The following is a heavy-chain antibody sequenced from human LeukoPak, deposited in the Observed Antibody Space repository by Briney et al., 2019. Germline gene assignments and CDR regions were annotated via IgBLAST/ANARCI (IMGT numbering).Heavy chain of an antibody. Sequence: GGSLRLSCAASGFIFNNYGLIWVRQAPGKGLEWVSAISNDGGGTQYADFVEGRFTISRDNSKNTLFLQMSSLRVEDTAVYYCAKASWVSSADAVLWGQGTVVTVSS. CDR2: ISNDGGGT. V-gene: IGHV3-23*01. J-gene: IGHJ4*02. D-gene: IGHD3-16*01. CDR1: GFIFNNYG. CDR3: AKASWVSSADAVL.